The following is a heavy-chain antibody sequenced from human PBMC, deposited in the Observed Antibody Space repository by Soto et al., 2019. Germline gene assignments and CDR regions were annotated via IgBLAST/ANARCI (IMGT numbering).Heavy chain of an antibody. CDR3: AHRLTNDYGDYYNWFDP. V-gene: IGHV2-5*02. D-gene: IGHD4-17*01. J-gene: IGHJ5*02. CDR1: GFSLNTSGVG. CDR2: IYWDDDK. Sequence: QITLKESGPTLVKPTQTLTLTCTFSGFSLNTSGVGVGWIRQPPGKALEWLALIYWDDDKRYSPSLKSRLTIPKDTSKNQVVLTMTNMDPVDTATYYCAHRLTNDYGDYYNWFDPWGQGTLVTVSS.